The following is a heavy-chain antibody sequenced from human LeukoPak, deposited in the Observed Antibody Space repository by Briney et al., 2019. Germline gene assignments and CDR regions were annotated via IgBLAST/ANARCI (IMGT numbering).Heavy chain of an antibody. V-gene: IGHV3-11*01. D-gene: IGHD3-22*01. CDR2: IGGSGRVI. Sequence: GGTLRLSCAVSGFTLSDYYMSWIRQAPGKGLEWVSYIGGSGRVIYYADSLKGRFTISRDNSKNTLYMQMDTLRGDDTAVYFCAKDAPFYDSSGDPDHAFDFWGQGTKVTVSS. CDR1: GFTLSDYY. CDR3: AKDAPFYDSSGDPDHAFDF. J-gene: IGHJ3*01.